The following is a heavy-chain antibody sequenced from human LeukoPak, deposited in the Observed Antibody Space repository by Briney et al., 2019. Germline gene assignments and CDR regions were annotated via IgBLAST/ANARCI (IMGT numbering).Heavy chain of an antibody. CDR1: GFTFSSYA. D-gene: IGHD3-10*01. J-gene: IGHJ5*02. CDR3: AKEQEYYYGSGSLNWFDP. CDR2: ISGSGGST. V-gene: IGHV3-23*01. Sequence: PGGSLRLSCAASGFTFSSYAMSWVRQAPGKGLEWVSAISGSGGSTYYADSVKGRFTISRDNSKNTLYLQMNSLRAEDTAVYYCAKEQEYYYGSGSLNWFDPWGQGTLVTVSS.